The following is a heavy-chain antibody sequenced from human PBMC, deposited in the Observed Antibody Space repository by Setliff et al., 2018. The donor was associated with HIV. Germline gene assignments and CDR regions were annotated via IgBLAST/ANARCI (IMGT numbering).Heavy chain of an antibody. CDR3: ASDSPAARFEELEDHYYYFMDV. Sequence: SVMVSCKASGGPFTSAFNWVRQVPGQGLEWMGGIIPIFGTANYAQNFGGRVTIAADQSTTTSYLQLNSLRFEDTAIYYCASDSPAARFEELEDHYYYFMDVWGKGTTVTVSS. V-gene: IGHV1-69*13. CDR1: GGPFTSA. J-gene: IGHJ6*03. D-gene: IGHD3-10*01. CDR2: IIPIFGTA.